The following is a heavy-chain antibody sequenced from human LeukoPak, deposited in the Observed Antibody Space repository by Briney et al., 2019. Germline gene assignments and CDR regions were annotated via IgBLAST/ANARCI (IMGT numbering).Heavy chain of an antibody. Sequence: PSETLSLTCTVSGGSLSSYYWSWIRQPPGKGLGWIGYIYYSGSTNYNPSLMSRVTISVDTSKNQFSLELSSVTAADTAVYYCARHQGHDAFDIWGQGTMVTVSS. V-gene: IGHV4-59*08. CDR3: ARHQGHDAFDI. CDR1: GGSLSSYY. J-gene: IGHJ3*02. CDR2: IYYSGST.